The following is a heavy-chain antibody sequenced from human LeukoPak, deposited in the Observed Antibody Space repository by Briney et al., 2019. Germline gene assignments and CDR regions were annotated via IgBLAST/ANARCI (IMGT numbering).Heavy chain of an antibody. CDR3: ARGRRGYGSGIDY. V-gene: IGHV3-7*01. CDR2: IKQDGSEK. J-gene: IGHJ4*02. Sequence: PGGSLRLSCAASGFTFSHYWMSWVRQAPGKGLEWLANIKQDGSEKYYVDSVKGRFTISRDNAKNSLYLQMNSLRAEDTAVYYCARGRRGYGSGIDYWGQGTLVTISS. D-gene: IGHD3-10*01. CDR1: GFTFSHYW.